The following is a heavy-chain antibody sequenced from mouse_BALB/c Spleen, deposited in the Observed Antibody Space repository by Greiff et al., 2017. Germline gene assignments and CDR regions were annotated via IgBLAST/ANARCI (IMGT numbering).Heavy chain of an antibody. CDR1: GFTFSSFG. J-gene: IGHJ4*01. CDR3: ARSGLRRRYYAMDY. V-gene: IGHV5-17*02. D-gene: IGHD2-12*01. CDR2: ISSGSSTI. Sequence: EVHLVESGGGLVQPGGSRKLSCAASGFTFSSFGMHWVRQAPEKGLEWVAYISSGSSTIYYADTVKGRFTISRDNPKNTLFLQMTSLRSEDTAMYYCARSGLRRRYYAMDYWGQGTSVTVSS.